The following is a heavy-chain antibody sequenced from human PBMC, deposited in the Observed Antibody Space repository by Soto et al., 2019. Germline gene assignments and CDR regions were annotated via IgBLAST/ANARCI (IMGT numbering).Heavy chain of an antibody. CDR2: ISAYNGNT. Sequence: ASVKVSCKASGYTFTSYGISWVRQAPGQGLEWMGWISAYNGNTNYAQKLQGRATMTTDTSTSTAYMELRSLRSDDTAVYYCARDRPKYDSSGYYYFFDYWGQGTLVTVSS. D-gene: IGHD3-22*01. CDR3: ARDRPKYDSSGYYYFFDY. J-gene: IGHJ4*02. V-gene: IGHV1-18*01. CDR1: GYTFTSYG.